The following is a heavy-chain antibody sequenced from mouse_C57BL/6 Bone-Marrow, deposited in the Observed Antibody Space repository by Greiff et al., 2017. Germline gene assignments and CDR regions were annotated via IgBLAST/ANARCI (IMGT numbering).Heavy chain of an antibody. J-gene: IGHJ4*01. CDR1: GYTFTSYG. Sequence: VQLQQSGAELARPGASVKLSCKASGYTFTSYGISWVKQRTGQGLEWIGEIYPRSGNTYYNEKFKGKATLTADKSSSTAYMELRSLTSADSAVYFGARGYYYGSSLTMDYWGQGTSVTVSS. CDR2: IYPRSGNT. D-gene: IGHD1-1*01. CDR3: ARGYYYGSSLTMDY. V-gene: IGHV1-81*01.